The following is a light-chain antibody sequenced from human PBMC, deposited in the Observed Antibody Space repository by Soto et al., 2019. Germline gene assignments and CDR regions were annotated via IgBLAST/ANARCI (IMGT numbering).Light chain of an antibody. CDR3: SSYTSSSVV. J-gene: IGLJ2*01. CDR2: DVS. Sequence: QSALTQPASVSGSPGQSITISCTGTSSDVGGYNYVSWYQQHPGKAPKLMIYDVSNRPSGVSNRFSGSKSGNXASLTISGLQAEDEADYYCSSYTSSSVVFGGGTKLTVL. CDR1: SSDVGGYNY. V-gene: IGLV2-14*01.